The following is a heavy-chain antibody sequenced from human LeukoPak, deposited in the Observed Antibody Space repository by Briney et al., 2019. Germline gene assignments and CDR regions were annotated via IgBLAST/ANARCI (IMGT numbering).Heavy chain of an antibody. CDR2: IRYDGSNK. CDR3: AKDSPDIVVVPAAFPDAFDI. J-gene: IGHJ3*02. D-gene: IGHD2-2*01. V-gene: IGHV3-30*02. Sequence: GGSLRLSXAASGFTFSSYGMHWVRQAPGKGLEWVAFIRYDGSNKYYADSVKGRFTISRDNSKNTLYLQMNSLRAEDTAVYYCAKDSPDIVVVPAAFPDAFDIWGQGTMVTVSS. CDR1: GFTFSSYG.